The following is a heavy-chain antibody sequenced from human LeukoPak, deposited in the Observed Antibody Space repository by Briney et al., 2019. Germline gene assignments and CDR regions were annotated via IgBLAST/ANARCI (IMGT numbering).Heavy chain of an antibody. CDR1: GFTFSGYS. CDR3: ARVRESYHSDY. CDR2: ITSSSSAI. Sequence: GGSLRLSCAASGFTFSGYSMNWVRQAPGKGLEWVSYITSSSSAIYYADSVKGRFTISRDNARNSLYLQMNSPRAEDTAVYYCARVRESYHSDYWGQGTLVTVSS. D-gene: IGHD1-26*01. J-gene: IGHJ4*02. V-gene: IGHV3-48*01.